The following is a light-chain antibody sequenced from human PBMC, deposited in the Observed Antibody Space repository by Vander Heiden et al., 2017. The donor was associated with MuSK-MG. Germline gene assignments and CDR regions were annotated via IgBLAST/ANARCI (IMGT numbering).Light chain of an antibody. CDR2: YEN. J-gene: IGLJ2*01. V-gene: IGLV6-57*03. CDR3: PYYDSSNHVV. CDR1: TRSIASNY. Sequence: NFLLTQPHSMSQSPRQTVTISCARSTRSIASNYVQWHQQRPGSAPTTGIFYENQRRSGVPDRFSCSTDSSSTSASTTTSGQKTEDEAYYYCPYYDSSNHVVFGGGTKLTVL.